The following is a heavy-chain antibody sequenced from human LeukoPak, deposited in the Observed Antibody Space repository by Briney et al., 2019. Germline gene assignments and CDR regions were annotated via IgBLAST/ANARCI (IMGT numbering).Heavy chain of an antibody. D-gene: IGHD3-3*01. J-gene: IGHJ6*03. CDR3: ARPAAYYDFWSGYQYYMDV. Sequence: GASVKVSCKASGYTFTSYGISWVRQAPGQGLEWMGWISAYNGNTNYAQKLQGRVTMTTDTSTSTAYMELRSLRSDDTAVYYCARPAAYYDFWSGYQYYMDVWGIGTTVTVSS. CDR2: ISAYNGNT. V-gene: IGHV1-18*01. CDR1: GYTFTSYG.